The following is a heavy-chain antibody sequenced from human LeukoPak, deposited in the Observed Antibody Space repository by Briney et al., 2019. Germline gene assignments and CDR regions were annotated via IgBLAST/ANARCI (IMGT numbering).Heavy chain of an antibody. CDR1: GGPFSGYY. Sequence: PSETLSLTCAVYGGPFSGYYWNWLRQSPGNGLEWIGEINHSGSTNYNPSLKSRVTISVDTSKNQFSLKLSSVTAADTAVYYCARSRATYDFWSGYLFDYWGQGTLVTVSS. CDR2: INHSGST. D-gene: IGHD3-3*01. V-gene: IGHV4-34*01. J-gene: IGHJ4*02. CDR3: ARSRATYDFWSGYLFDY.